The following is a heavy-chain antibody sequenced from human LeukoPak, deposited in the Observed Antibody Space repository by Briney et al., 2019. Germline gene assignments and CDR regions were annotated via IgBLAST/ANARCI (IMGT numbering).Heavy chain of an antibody. J-gene: IGHJ5*02. CDR1: GYTFTGYY. CDR2: INPNSGGT. V-gene: IGHV1-2*02. Sequence: GASVKVSCKASGYTFTGYYMHWVRQAPGQGLEWMGWINPNSGGTNYAQKFQGRVTMTRDTSISTAYMELSRLRSDDTAVYYCAREAYPSGSKYNWFDPWGQGTLVTVSS. D-gene: IGHD1-26*01. CDR3: AREAYPSGSKYNWFDP.